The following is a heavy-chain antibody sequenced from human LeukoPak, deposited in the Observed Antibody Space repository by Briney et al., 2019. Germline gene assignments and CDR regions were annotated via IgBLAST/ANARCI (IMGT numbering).Heavy chain of an antibody. D-gene: IGHD3-10*01. CDR3: ARESRGGYGSSYNWFDP. J-gene: IGHJ5*02. Sequence: SGGSLRLSCAASGFTFSLYTINWVRQSPGKGLGWVSSISSGGDYIYYAESVRGRFTVSRDNAKNTLYLQMNSLRAEDTAVYYCARESRGGYGSSYNWFDPWGQGTLVTVSS. CDR2: ISSGGDYI. V-gene: IGHV3-21*01. CDR1: GFTFSLYT.